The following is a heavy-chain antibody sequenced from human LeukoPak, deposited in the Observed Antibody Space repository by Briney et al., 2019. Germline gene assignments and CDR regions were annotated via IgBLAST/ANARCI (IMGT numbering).Heavy chain of an antibody. CDR1: GFTLSSRW. CDR2: INRDGSEK. Sequence: VLRGGSLRLSCVVSGFTLSSRWMMWARRPPGEGLEGMTNINRDGSEKNYVDSVKGRFTITRDNAENSLYLQMNSLKVEDSAIYYCATYDSWSGYNIAYWGQGTLVTVSS. J-gene: IGHJ4*02. CDR3: ATYDSWSGYNIAY. V-gene: IGHV3-7*03. D-gene: IGHD3-3*01.